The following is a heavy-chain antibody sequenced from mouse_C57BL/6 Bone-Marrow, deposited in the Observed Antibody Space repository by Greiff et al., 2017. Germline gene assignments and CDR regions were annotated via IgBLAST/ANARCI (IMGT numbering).Heavy chain of an antibody. CDR3: ARWFYCYSSSFPSAMDY. CDR1: GFNIKNTY. D-gene: IGHD1-1*01. J-gene: IGHJ4*01. Sequence: EVQLQQSVAELVRPGTSVKLSCTASGFNIKNTYMRWVKQRPEQGLEWIGRIDPANGNTKYTPKFQGKATLTADTSSNTAYLQLSSLTSEDTAIYYGARWFYCYSSSFPSAMDYWGQGTSVTVSS. CDR2: IDPANGNT. V-gene: IGHV14-3*01.